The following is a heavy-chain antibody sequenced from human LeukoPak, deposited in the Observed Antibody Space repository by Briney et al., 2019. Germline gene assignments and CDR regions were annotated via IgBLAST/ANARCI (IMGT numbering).Heavy chain of an antibody. V-gene: IGHV3-23*01. CDR3: ANGWELLRFDY. CDR2: ISGSGGST. CDR1: GFTFSSHG. D-gene: IGHD1-26*01. J-gene: IGHJ4*02. Sequence: GGSLRLSCAASGFTFSSHGMHWVRQAPGKGLEWVSAISGSGGSTYYADSVKGRFTISRDNSKNTLYLQMNSLRAEDTAVYYCANGWELLRFDYWGQGTLVTVSS.